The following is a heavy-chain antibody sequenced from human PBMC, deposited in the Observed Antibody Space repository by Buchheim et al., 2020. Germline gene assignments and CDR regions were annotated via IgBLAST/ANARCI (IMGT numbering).Heavy chain of an antibody. CDR2: IDGSSSNL. Sequence: EVQLVESGGGLVQPGGSLRLSCAASGFVLRSNAMNWVRQAPGKGLEWVSYIDGSSSNLYYTDSVKGRFTISRDNAKNSLYLQMNSLRAEDTAVYYCARDQGKYGSGSYYSYYFDYWGQGTL. CDR1: GFVLRSNA. D-gene: IGHD3-10*01. CDR3: ARDQGKYGSGSYYSYYFDY. V-gene: IGHV3-48*01. J-gene: IGHJ4*02.